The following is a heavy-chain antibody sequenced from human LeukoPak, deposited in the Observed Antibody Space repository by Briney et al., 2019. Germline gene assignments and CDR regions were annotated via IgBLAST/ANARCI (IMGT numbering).Heavy chain of an antibody. V-gene: IGHV4-34*01. Sequence: EPSETLSLTCAVYGGSFSGYYWSWIRQPPGKGLEWIGEINHSGSTNYNPSLKSRVTISVDTSKNQFSLKLSSVTAADTAVYYCARHWGISGGDMNNWFDPWGQGTLVTVSS. CDR2: INHSGST. CDR1: GGSFSGYY. D-gene: IGHD2-21*02. CDR3: ARHWGISGGDMNNWFDP. J-gene: IGHJ5*02.